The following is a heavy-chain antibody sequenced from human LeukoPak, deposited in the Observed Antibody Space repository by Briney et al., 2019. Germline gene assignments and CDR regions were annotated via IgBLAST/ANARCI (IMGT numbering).Heavy chain of an antibody. CDR3: ARDRDAFDI. CDR1: GFTFSRYA. J-gene: IGHJ3*02. CDR2: FTYDGNDK. V-gene: IGHV3-30*04. Sequence: GRSLRLSCAASGFTFSRYAMHWVRQAPGKGLEWVAVFTYDGNDKYYADSVEGRFTISRDNSKNTMYLQMNGLRVEDTGVYFCARDRDAFDIWGQGTMVTVSS.